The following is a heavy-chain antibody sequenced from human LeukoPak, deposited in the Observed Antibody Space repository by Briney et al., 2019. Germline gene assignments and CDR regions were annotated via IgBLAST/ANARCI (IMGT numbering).Heavy chain of an antibody. D-gene: IGHD3-10*01. J-gene: IGHJ4*02. V-gene: IGHV4-59*08. CDR2: IYYSGST. CDR1: GGSISSYY. Sequence: SETLSLTCTVSGGSISSYYWSWIRQPPGKGLEWIGYIYYSGSTNYNPSLKSRVTISVDTSKNQFSLKLSSVTAADTAVYYRARTSADRGVVYWGQGTLVTVSS. CDR3: ARTSADRGVVY.